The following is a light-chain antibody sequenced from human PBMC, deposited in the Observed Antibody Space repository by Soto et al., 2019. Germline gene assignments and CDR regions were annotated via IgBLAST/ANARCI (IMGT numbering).Light chain of an antibody. CDR3: SSYTISSTWV. Sequence: QSVLTQPASVSGSPGQSITISCTGTSSDVGSYNLVSWFQQHPGKAPKFMIYEVTNRPSGVSDRFSGSKSDNTASLTISGLQAEDEADYYCSSYTISSTWVFGGGTKLTVL. V-gene: IGLV2-14*02. CDR2: EVT. J-gene: IGLJ3*02. CDR1: SSDVGSYNL.